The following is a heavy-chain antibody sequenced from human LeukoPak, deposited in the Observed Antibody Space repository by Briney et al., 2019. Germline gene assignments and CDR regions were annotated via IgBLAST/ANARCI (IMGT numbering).Heavy chain of an antibody. J-gene: IGHJ1*01. CDR1: GFTFSSYS. Sequence: GGSLRLSCAASGFTFSSYSMNWVRQAPGKGLEWVSSISSSSSYIYYADSVKGRFTISRDNAKNSLYLQMNSLRAEDTAVYYCARASGPQYSSSWYEGYFQHWGQGTLVTVSS. D-gene: IGHD6-13*01. V-gene: IGHV3-21*01. CDR2: ISSSSSYI. CDR3: ARASGPQYSSSWYEGYFQH.